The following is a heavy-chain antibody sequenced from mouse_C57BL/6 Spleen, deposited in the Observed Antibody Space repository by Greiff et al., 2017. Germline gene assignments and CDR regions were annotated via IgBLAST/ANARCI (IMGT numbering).Heavy chain of an antibody. CDR3: ARRYDCSTPSFAY. CDR2: ISSSCSCT. CDR1: GFTFSSYG. Sequence: EVKLMESGGDLVKPGGSLKLSCAASGFTFSSYGMTWVRQTPDKRLEWVANISSSCSCTNYPDSVKGRFTISRDNAENTLYLQMSSLKAEDSAVYYCARRYDCSTPSFAYWGQGTLVTVAS. J-gene: IGHJ3*01. V-gene: IGHV5-6*02. D-gene: IGHD1-1*01.